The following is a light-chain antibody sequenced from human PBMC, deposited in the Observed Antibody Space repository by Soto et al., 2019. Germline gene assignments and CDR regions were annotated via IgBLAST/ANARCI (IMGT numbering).Light chain of an antibody. CDR1: QSVSSSY. V-gene: IGKV3D-20*02. Sequence: EIVLTQSPGTLSLSPGERATLSCRASQSVSSSYLAWYQQKPGQAPRLLIYGASSRATGIPDWFSGSGSGTDFTLTISSLEPEDFSVYYCQQRYNWPVTFGQGTRLEIK. CDR2: GAS. CDR3: QQRYNWPVT. J-gene: IGKJ5*01.